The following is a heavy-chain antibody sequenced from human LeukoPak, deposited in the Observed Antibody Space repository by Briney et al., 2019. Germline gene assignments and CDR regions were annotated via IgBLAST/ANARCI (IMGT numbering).Heavy chain of an antibody. CDR1: GGSISSYY. V-gene: IGHV4-4*07. J-gene: IGHJ5*02. D-gene: IGHD6-13*01. CDR2: IYTSGST. CDR3: ARDCIAAAGTWFDP. Sequence: SETLSLTCTVSGGSISSYYWSWIRQPAGKGLEWIGRIYTSGSTNYNPSLKSRVTMSVDTSKNQFSLKLSSVTAADTAVYYCARDCIAAAGTWFDPWGQGTLVTVSS.